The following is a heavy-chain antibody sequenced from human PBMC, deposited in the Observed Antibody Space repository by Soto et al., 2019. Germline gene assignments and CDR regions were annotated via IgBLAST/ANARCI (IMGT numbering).Heavy chain of an antibody. V-gene: IGHV3-30*01. Sequence: QVQLVESGGGVVQPGRSLRLSCTTSGITFSSYTMHWVRQAPGKGLEWVALISFDASDKYYADSVKGRFSISRDNSKNTLFLQMDSLRPDDTAVYYCARDRLRLGDLSLIGDFDYWGRGTLVAVSS. CDR1: GITFSSYT. CDR2: ISFDASDK. CDR3: ARDRLRLGDLSLIGDFDY. D-gene: IGHD3-16*02. J-gene: IGHJ4*02.